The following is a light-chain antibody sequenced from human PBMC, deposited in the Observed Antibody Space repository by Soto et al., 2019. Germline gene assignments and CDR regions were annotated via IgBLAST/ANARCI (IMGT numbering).Light chain of an antibody. CDR2: GAS. CDR3: QQYNNWLYT. J-gene: IGKJ5*01. CDR1: QSVSSS. Sequence: EIVMTQSPATLSVSPGERATLSCRASQSVSSSLAWYQQKPGQAPRLLIYGASTRATGIPARFSGSGSGTEITLTISSLQSEDFAVYYCQQYNNWLYTFGQGTRLEIK. V-gene: IGKV3-15*01.